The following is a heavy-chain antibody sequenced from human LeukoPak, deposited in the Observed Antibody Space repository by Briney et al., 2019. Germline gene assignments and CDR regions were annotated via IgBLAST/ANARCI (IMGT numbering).Heavy chain of an antibody. D-gene: IGHD6-19*01. Sequence: GGSLRLSCAASGFTFSSYAMSWVRQAPGKGLEWVSVIYSGGSTYYADSVKGRFTISRDNSKNTLYLQMNSLRAEDTAVYYCARAIIGPAPDYYSSGWYYFDYWGQGTLVTVSS. CDR1: GFTFSSYA. CDR3: ARAIIGPAPDYYSSGWYYFDY. CDR2: IYSGGST. J-gene: IGHJ4*02. V-gene: IGHV3-66*01.